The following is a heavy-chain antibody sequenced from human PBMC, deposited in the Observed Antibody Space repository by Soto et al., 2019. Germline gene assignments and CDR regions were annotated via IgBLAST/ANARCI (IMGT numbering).Heavy chain of an antibody. CDR2: ICPGYSNI. V-gene: IGHV5-51*01. CDR1: GYIFTDHC. Sequence: PAEALKISCEGSGYIFTDHCIVWVRQMAGKGLEWVGIICPGYSNIIYSPSVQGQVTISADMSISTAYLQWSSLKASDTAIYYCARRHYCRGDCNKNPDYYYWMDVRGQGTTVAVSS. J-gene: IGHJ6*02. D-gene: IGHD2-21*02. CDR3: ARRHYCRGDCNKNPDYYYWMDV.